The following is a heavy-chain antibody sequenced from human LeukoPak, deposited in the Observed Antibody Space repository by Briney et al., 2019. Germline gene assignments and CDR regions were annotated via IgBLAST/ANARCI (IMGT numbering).Heavy chain of an antibody. CDR1: GYTFTSYG. CDR2: ISAYNGNT. CDR3: ARDPVLNDDYGDSLSFDY. Sequence: ASVKVSCKASGYTFTSYGISWVRQAPGQGLEWMGWISAYNGNTNYAQKLQGRVTMTTDTSTSTAYMELRSLGSDDTAVYYCARDPVLNDDYGDSLSFDYWGQGTLVTVSS. D-gene: IGHD4-17*01. V-gene: IGHV1-18*01. J-gene: IGHJ4*02.